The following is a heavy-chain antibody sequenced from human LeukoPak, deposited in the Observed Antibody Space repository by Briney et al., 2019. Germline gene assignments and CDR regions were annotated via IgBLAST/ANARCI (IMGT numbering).Heavy chain of an antibody. CDR1: GFTFDDYG. Sequence: GVSLRHSCAASGFTFDDYGMSWVRQAPGKGLEWVSGINWNGGSTGYADSVKGRFTISRDNAKNSLYLQMNSLRAEDTALYYCARDRDCSSTSCHFDYWGQGTLVTVSS. V-gene: IGHV3-20*04. D-gene: IGHD2-2*01. CDR2: INWNGGST. CDR3: ARDRDCSSTSCHFDY. J-gene: IGHJ4*02.